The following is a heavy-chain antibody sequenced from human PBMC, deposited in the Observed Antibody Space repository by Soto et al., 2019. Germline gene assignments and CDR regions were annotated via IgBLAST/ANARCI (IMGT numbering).Heavy chain of an antibody. J-gene: IGHJ6*02. V-gene: IGHV1-18*01. CDR2: ISAYKAHT. D-gene: IGHD2-2*01. Sequence: ASVKVSCKASGYTFNSYGITWVRQAPGQGLEWMGWISAYKAHTNYAQKLQGRVAMTTDTSTSTAYMELGSLRSDDTAVYYCAREDLVVVPSALRYYGMDVWGQGTTVTVSS. CDR3: AREDLVVVPSALRYYGMDV. CDR1: GYTFNSYG.